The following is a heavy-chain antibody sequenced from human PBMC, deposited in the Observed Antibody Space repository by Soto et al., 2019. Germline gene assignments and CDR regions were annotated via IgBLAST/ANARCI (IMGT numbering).Heavy chain of an antibody. CDR1: GLCLCRFA. CDR2: ISGSGDST. D-gene: IGHD6-19*01. Sequence: GVLRTVASGASGLCLCRFAMNCVRQAPGKGLEWVSGISGSGDSTYYADSVKGRFTISRDNSKNTLYLQMNSLRAEDTAVYYCAKGVPGIAVTGTGYFQHWGQGTLVTVSS. V-gene: IGHV3-23*01. CDR3: AKGVPGIAVTGTGYFQH. J-gene: IGHJ1*01.